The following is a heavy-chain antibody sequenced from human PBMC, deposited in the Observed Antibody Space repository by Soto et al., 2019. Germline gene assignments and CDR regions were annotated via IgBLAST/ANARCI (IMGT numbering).Heavy chain of an antibody. CDR2: IYYSGSA. Sequence: QVQLQESGTGLVKPSETLSLTCTVSGGSISNYYWSWIRQPPGKGLEWFGYIYYSGSANYNPSLKNRVTISVDTSKNQCSLKLSSVPAADTAVYYCARSGAATPSDFWGQGTLVSVSS. J-gene: IGHJ4*02. CDR1: GGSISNYY. D-gene: IGHD2-15*01. V-gene: IGHV4-59*01. CDR3: ARSGAATPSDF.